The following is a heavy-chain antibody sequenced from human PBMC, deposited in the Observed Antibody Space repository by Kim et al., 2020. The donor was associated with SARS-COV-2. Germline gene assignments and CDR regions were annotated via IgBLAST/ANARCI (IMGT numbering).Heavy chain of an antibody. J-gene: IGHJ3*02. CDR1: GGTFGAYA. V-gene: IGHV1-69*04. D-gene: IGHD5-12*01. Sequence: SVKVSCKVSGGTFGAYAISWVRQAPGQGLEGMGRIVPILGRTIYAQKFQGRVTITADTSTSATYMDLSRLGSDGTAVYYCTRGGDGYKIDAFDIWGQGT. CDR3: TRGGDGYKIDAFDI. CDR2: IVPILGRT.